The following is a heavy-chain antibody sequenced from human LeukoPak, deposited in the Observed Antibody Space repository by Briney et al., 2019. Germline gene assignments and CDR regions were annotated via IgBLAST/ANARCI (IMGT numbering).Heavy chain of an antibody. Sequence: GGSLRLSCAASGFTVSSNYMSWVRQAPGKGLEWVSVSYSGGSSYYADSVKGRFTISRDNSKNTLYLQMNTLRAEDTAVYFCSREEHYRRYFALWGRGTLVTVSS. J-gene: IGHJ2*01. CDR3: SREEHYRRYFAL. V-gene: IGHV3-53*01. CDR2: SYSGGSS. D-gene: IGHD3-16*02. CDR1: GFTVSSNY.